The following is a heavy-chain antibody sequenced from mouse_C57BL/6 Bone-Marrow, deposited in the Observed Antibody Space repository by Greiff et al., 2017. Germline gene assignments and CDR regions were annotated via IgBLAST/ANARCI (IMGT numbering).Heavy chain of an antibody. J-gene: IGHJ1*03. Sequence: QVQLQQPGAELVMPGASVKLSCKASGYTFTSYWMHWVKQRPGQGLEWIGAIDPSDSYTNYNQKFKGKSTFTVDNTSSTAFMQLSSLTSEDSAVYCCASGEYDYGSSPYSYFDVWGTGTTVTVSS. CDR1: GYTFTSYW. V-gene: IGHV1-69*01. D-gene: IGHD1-1*01. CDR2: IDPSDSYT. CDR3: ASGEYDYGSSPYSYFDV.